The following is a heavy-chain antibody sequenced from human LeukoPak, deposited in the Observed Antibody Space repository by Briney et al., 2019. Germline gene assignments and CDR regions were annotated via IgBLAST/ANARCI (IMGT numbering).Heavy chain of an antibody. CDR2: MNPNSGNT. CDR1: GYTFTSYD. Sequence: ASVKVSCKASGYTFTSYDINWVRQATGQGLEWMGWMNPNSGNTGYAQKFQGRVTMTTDTSTSTAYMELRSLRSDDTAVYYCARDHCSSTSCYAGDFYGMDVWGQGTTVTVSS. J-gene: IGHJ6*02. V-gene: IGHV1-8*01. D-gene: IGHD2-2*01. CDR3: ARDHCSSTSCYAGDFYGMDV.